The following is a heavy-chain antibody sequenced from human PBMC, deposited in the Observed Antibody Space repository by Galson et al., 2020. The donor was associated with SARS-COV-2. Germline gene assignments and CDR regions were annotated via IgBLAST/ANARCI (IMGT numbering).Heavy chain of an antibody. CDR2: IYHSGST. CDR3: ARDDSSGYFGLPLDY. Sequence: SEPLSLTCTVSGYSISSGYYWGWLRQPPGKGLEWIGSIYHSGSTYYNQSLKSRVTISVDTSKNQFSLKLSSVTAADTAVYYCARDDSSGYFGLPLDYWGQGTLVTVSS. J-gene: IGHJ4*02. CDR1: GYSISSGYY. D-gene: IGHD3-22*01. V-gene: IGHV4-38-2*02.